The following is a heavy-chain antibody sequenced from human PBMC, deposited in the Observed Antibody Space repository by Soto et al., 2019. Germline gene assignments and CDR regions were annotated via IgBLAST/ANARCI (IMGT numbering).Heavy chain of an antibody. V-gene: IGHV3-33*01. CDR1: GFTFSSYG. CDR2: IWYDGSNK. D-gene: IGHD6-13*01. Sequence: QVQLVESGGGVVQPGRSLRLSCAASGFTFSSYGMHWVRQAPGKGLEWVAVIWYDGSNKYYADSVKGRFTISRDNSKNTLYLQMNSLRAEDTAVYYCARSSYSSSWFFDYWGLGTLVTVSS. J-gene: IGHJ4*02. CDR3: ARSSYSSSWFFDY.